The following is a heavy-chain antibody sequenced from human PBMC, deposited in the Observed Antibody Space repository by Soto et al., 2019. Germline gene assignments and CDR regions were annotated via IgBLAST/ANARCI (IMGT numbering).Heavy chain of an antibody. D-gene: IGHD3-10*01. J-gene: IGHJ4*02. Sequence: PSETLSLTCNVSGGPIKTGGYYWNWILQPPGKGLEWIGYVFYSGATNYSPSLKSRAAISMDTSKNQFSLRLTSVTAADTAVYYCARAGFSYGHLLFWGQGIRVTVSS. CDR1: GGPIKTGGYY. V-gene: IGHV4-30-4*01. CDR2: VFYSGAT. CDR3: ARAGFSYGHLLF.